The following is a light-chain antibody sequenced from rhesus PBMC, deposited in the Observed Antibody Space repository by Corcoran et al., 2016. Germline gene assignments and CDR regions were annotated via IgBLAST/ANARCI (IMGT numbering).Light chain of an antibody. CDR1: SSNIGRYY. CDR3: QSYDSSLSGHV. CDR2: ENN. J-gene: IGLJ6*01. Sequence: QSVLTQPPSVSGAPGQRVTISCTGSSSNIGRYYLQWYQQFPGTAPKLLIYENNKRPSGVSDRFSGSQSGTSASLTITGLQSEDEADYYCQSYDSSLSGHVFGSGTKLTVL. V-gene: IGLV1-85*01.